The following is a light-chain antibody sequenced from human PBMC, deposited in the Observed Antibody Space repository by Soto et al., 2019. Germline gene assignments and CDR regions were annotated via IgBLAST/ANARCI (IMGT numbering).Light chain of an antibody. CDR2: GAS. Sequence: EMVLTQSPGTLSLSPGERATRSCRASQSVSSSYLAWYQQRPGQAPRLLIYGASGRATGIPDRFSGSGSGTDFTLTISRLEPEDFAVYYCQQYGSSPPVTFGQGTRLEIK. CDR3: QQYGSSPPVT. J-gene: IGKJ5*01. CDR1: QSVSSSY. V-gene: IGKV3-20*01.